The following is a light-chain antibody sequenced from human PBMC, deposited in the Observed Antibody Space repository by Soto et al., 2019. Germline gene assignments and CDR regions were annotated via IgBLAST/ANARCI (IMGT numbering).Light chain of an antibody. V-gene: IGLV1-51*01. CDR2: KTD. Sequence: QAVVTQPPSVSAAPGQKVTISCSGSSSNIGKDYVCWYQKLPGTAPKLLIYKTDKRPSGIPDRFSASKSGTSATLDITGLQTGDEADYYCGSWDTDLSAGVFGGGTKLTVL. J-gene: IGLJ3*02. CDR3: GSWDTDLSAGV. CDR1: SSNIGKDY.